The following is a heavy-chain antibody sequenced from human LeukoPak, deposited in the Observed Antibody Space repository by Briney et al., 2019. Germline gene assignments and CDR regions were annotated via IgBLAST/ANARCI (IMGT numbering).Heavy chain of an antibody. CDR2: IYYSGST. Sequence: SESLSLTCTVSGGSVSSGSYYWSWIRQPPGKGLEWIGYIYYSGSTNYNPSLKSRVTISVDTSKNQFSLKLSSVTAADTAVYYCARTPGEGATYFDYWGQGTLVTVPS. V-gene: IGHV4-61*01. D-gene: IGHD4-17*01. CDR1: GGSVSSGSYY. CDR3: ARTPGEGATYFDY. J-gene: IGHJ4*02.